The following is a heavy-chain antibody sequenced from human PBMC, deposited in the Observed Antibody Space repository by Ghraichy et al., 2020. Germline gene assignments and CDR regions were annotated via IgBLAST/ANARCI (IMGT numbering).Heavy chain of an antibody. V-gene: IGHV3-21*01. D-gene: IGHD6-19*01. Sequence: GGSLRLSCAASGFTFSSYSMNWVRQAPGKGLEWVSSISSSSSYIYYADSVKGRFTISRDNAKNSLYLQMNSLRAEDTAVYYCARVPSSGWYGGGDYWGQGTLVTVSS. J-gene: IGHJ4*02. CDR1: GFTFSSYS. CDR3: ARVPSSGWYGGGDY. CDR2: ISSSSSYI.